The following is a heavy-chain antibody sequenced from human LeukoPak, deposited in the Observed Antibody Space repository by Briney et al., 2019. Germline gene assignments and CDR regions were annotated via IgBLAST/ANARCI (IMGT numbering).Heavy chain of an antibody. CDR1: GGSFSGYY. CDR2: INHSGST. CDR3: ARGLDWGPFGY. V-gene: IGHV4-34*01. D-gene: IGHD7-27*01. J-gene: IGHJ4*02. Sequence: SETLSLTCAVYGGSFSGYYWSWIRQPPGKGLEWIGEINHSGSTNYNPSLKSRVTISVDTSKNQFSLKLSSVTAADTAVYYCARGLDWGPFGYWGQGTLVTVSS.